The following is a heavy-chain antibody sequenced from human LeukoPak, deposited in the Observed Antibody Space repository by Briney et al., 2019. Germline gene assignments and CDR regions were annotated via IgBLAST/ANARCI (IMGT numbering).Heavy chain of an antibody. CDR1: GGSVSSGSYY. CDR2: IYYSGST. D-gene: IGHD5-12*01. J-gene: IGHJ4*02. CDR3: ARYSGYDFFDY. V-gene: IGHV4-61*01. Sequence: SETLSLTCTVSGGSVSSGSYYWSWIRQPPEKGLEWIGYIYYSGSTNYNPSLKSRVTISVDTSKNQFSLKLSSVTAADTAVYYCARYSGYDFFDYWGQGTLVTVSS.